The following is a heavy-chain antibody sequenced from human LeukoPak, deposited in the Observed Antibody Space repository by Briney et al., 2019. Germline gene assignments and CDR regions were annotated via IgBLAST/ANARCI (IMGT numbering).Heavy chain of an antibody. V-gene: IGHV1-46*01. CDR3: ARDPRTIFAYYYYMDV. D-gene: IGHD3-3*01. J-gene: IGHJ6*03. Sequence: GASVKVSCKASGYTFTSYYMHWVRQAPGQGLEWMGIINPSGGRTSYAQKFQGRVTMTRDMSTSTVYMELSSLRSEDTAVYYCARDPRTIFAYYYYMDVWGKGTTVTVSS. CDR2: INPSGGRT. CDR1: GYTFTSYY.